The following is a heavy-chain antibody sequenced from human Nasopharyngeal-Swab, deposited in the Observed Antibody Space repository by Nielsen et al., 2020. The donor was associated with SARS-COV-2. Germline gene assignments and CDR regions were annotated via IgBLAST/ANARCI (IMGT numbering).Heavy chain of an antibody. CDR1: GGSFSGHQ. D-gene: IGHD2-2*01. J-gene: IGHJ6*03. CDR3: ARGGAGVVPAPVLGLGPYYWYYYMDV. Sequence: GSLRLSCAVYGGSFSGHQWSWVRQPPGKGLEWIGEVNHGGSTNYNPSLQSRVTISVATSKNQFSLKLSSVTAADTAVYYCARGGAGVVPAPVLGLGPYYWYYYMDVWGKGTTVTVSS. V-gene: IGHV4-34*01. CDR2: VNHGGST.